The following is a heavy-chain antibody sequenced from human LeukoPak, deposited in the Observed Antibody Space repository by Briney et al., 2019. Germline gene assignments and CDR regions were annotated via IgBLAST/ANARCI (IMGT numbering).Heavy chain of an antibody. CDR1: GGSFSGYY. CDR2: INHSGST. D-gene: IGHD3-10*01. CDR3: ARVRKMVRGVIRAFDI. V-gene: IGHV4-34*01. J-gene: IGHJ3*02. Sequence: SETLSLTCAVYGGSFSGYYWSWIRQPPGMGLEWIGEINHSGSTNYNPSLKSRVTISVDTSKNQFSLKLSSVTAADTAVYYCARVRKMVRGVIRAFDIWGQGTMVTVSS.